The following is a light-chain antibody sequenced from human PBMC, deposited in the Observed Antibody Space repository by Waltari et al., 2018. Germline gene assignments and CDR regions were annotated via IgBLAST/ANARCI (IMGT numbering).Light chain of an antibody. CDR3: QQYGSSVMYT. V-gene: IGKV3-20*01. CDR1: QSRSKHP. J-gene: IGKJ2*01. CDR2: GAS. Sequence: PRQSRSKHPLACYRQKPVRAPTLLIYGASSRATGIPDRFSGSGSGTDFSLTINRLEPEDFAVYYCQQYGSSVMYTFGQGTKLEIK.